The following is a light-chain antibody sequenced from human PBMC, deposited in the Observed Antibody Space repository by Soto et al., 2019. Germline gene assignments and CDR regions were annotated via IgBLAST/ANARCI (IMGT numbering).Light chain of an antibody. CDR3: QQYSSHWT. CDR2: DAS. V-gene: IGKV1-5*01. CDR1: QSISSW. J-gene: IGKJ1*01. Sequence: DIQMTQSPSTLSASVGDRVTISCRASQSISSWLAWYQQKPGKAPNLLIYDASSLQSGVPSRFSGIGSGTEFTLTISSLQPDDLATYYCQQYSSHWTFGKGTKVDIK.